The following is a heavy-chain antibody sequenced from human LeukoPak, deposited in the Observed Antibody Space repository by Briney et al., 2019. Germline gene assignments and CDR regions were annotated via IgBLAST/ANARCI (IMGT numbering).Heavy chain of an antibody. V-gene: IGHV4-39*07. D-gene: IGHD3-22*01. CDR3: ARARITMIVVVISDYAFDI. Sequence: KPSETLSLTCTVSGGSISSSSYYWGWIRQPPGKGLEWIGSIYYSGSTYYNPSLKSRVTISVDTSKNQFSLKLSSVTAADTAVYYCARARITMIVVVISDYAFDIWGQGTMVTVSS. CDR2: IYYSGST. CDR1: GGSISSSSYY. J-gene: IGHJ3*02.